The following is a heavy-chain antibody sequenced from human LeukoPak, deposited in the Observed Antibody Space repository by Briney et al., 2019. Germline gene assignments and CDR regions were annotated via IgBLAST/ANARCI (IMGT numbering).Heavy chain of an antibody. J-gene: IGHJ6*03. CDR3: ASVRRGFGESSKYYSYYYMDV. CDR2: INHSGST. CDR1: GGSFSGYY. D-gene: IGHD3-10*01. V-gene: IGHV4-34*01. Sequence: KPSETLSLTCAVYGGSFSGYYWSWIRQPPGKGLEWIGEINHSGSTNYNPSLKSRVTISVDTSKNQLSLKLSSVTAADTAVYYCASVRRGFGESSKYYSYYYMDVWGNGTTVPIS.